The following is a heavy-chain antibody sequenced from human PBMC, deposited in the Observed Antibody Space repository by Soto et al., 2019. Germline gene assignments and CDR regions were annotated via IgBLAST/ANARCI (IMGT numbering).Heavy chain of an antibody. V-gene: IGHV3-23*01. CDR3: ARILGYWYGLDV. CDR1: GFPLSTYG. Sequence: EVQLLESGGGLVQPGGSLRLSCAASGFPLSTYGMTWVRQAPGKGLEWVSAITGTGGNTYYVDSVKGRFTSSRDNSKNKLYLQVNSLRVEDTAGYYCARILGYWYGLDVWGQGTTVTVSS. CDR2: ITGTGGNT. J-gene: IGHJ6*02.